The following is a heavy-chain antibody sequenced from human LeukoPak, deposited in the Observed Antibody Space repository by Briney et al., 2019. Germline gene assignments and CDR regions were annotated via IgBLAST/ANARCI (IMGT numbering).Heavy chain of an antibody. CDR3: ARDIAVAGRGNWFDP. D-gene: IGHD6-19*01. J-gene: IGHJ5*02. CDR1: GGTFSSYA. Sequence: ASVKVSCKASGGTFSSYAISWVRQAPGQGLEWMGGIIPIFGTANYAQKFQGRVTITRDTSASTAYMELSSLRSEDTAVYYCARDIAVAGRGNWFDPWGQGTLVTVSS. CDR2: IIPIFGTA. V-gene: IGHV1-69*05.